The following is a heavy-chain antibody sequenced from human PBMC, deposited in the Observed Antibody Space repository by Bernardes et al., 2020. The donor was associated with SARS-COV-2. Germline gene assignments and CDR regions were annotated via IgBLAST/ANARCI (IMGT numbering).Heavy chain of an antibody. CDR2: ISAYNGNT. CDR1: GYTFTSYG. CDR3: ARTDHIRYRYGSDFDY. D-gene: IGHD5-18*01. Sequence: ASVKVSCKASGYTFTSYGISWVRQAPGQGLEWMGWISAYNGNTNYAQKLQGRVTMTTDTSTSTAYMELRSLRSDDTAVYYCARTDHIRYRYGSDFDYWGQGTLVTVSS. V-gene: IGHV1-18*01. J-gene: IGHJ4*02.